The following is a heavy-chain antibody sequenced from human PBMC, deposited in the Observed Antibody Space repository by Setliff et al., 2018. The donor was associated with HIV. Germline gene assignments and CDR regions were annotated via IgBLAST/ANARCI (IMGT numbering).Heavy chain of an antibody. V-gene: IGHV1-2*02. CDR3: ARECFGTTGDLRMAVLDY. Sequence: ASVKVSCKASGYTFTGHDIHWVRQAPGQGLEWMGCINRNSGGTSAAQRFQDMVTMTRETSISTAYMELSRLTSDDTALYYCARECFGTTGDLRMAVLDYWGQGTLVTVSS. CDR1: GYTFTGHD. J-gene: IGHJ4*02. D-gene: IGHD3-16*01. CDR2: INRNSGGT.